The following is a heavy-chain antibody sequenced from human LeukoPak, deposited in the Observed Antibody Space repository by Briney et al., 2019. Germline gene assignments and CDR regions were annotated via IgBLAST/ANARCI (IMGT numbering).Heavy chain of an antibody. CDR3: ARDKERITIFGVVIPDSDY. V-gene: IGHV3-11*06. J-gene: IGHJ4*02. D-gene: IGHD3-3*01. CDR2: ISSSSSYT. CDR1: GFTFSDYY. Sequence: GGSLRLSCAASGFTFSDYYMSWIRQAPGKGLEWVSYISSSSSYTNYADSVKGRFTISRDNAKNALYLQMNSLRAEDTAVYYCARDKERITIFGVVIPDSDYWGQGTLVTVSS.